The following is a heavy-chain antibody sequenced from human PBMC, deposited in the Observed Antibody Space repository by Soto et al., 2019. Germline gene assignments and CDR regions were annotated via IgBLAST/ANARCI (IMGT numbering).Heavy chain of an antibody. CDR1: GGTFSSYT. CDR2: HIPILGIA. CDR3: AKLRVYCYGCQGVFDY. Sequence: QVQLVQSGAAVKKPGSSVKVSCKASGGTFSSYTISWVRQAPGQGLEWMGRHIPILGIANYAQKFQGRVTITADKSTSTAYMELSSLRSEDTAVYCCAKLRVYCYGCQGVFDYWGQGTLVTVSS. D-gene: IGHD5-18*01. J-gene: IGHJ4*02. V-gene: IGHV1-69*02.